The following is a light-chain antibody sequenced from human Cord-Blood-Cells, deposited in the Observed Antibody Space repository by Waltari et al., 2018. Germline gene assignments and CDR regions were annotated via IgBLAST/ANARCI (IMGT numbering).Light chain of an antibody. V-gene: IGLV1-40*01. J-gene: IGLJ3*02. Sequence: QSVLTQPPSVSGTPGQRVTISCTGSSSNIGAGYDVHWYQQLPGTAPKLLIYGNSNRPSGGPDRCSGSKLGTSASLAITGLQAEDEADYYCQSYDSSLSGWVFGGGTKLTVL. CDR1: SSNIGAGYD. CDR2: GNS. CDR3: QSYDSSLSGWV.